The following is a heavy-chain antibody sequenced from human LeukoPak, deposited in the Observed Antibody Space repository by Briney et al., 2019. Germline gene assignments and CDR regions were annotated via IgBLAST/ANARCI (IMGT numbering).Heavy chain of an antibody. D-gene: IGHD3-22*01. Sequence: GGSLRLSCVVSGFAVSTNSMSWVRQTPGKGLEWVSFIYSGGSTHYSDSVKGRFTVSRDNSKNTLYLQMNSLRAEDTAVYYCARRAGDYSHPYDYWGQGTLVTVSS. CDR3: ARRAGDYSHPYDY. V-gene: IGHV3-53*01. CDR1: GFAVSTNS. CDR2: IYSGGST. J-gene: IGHJ4*02.